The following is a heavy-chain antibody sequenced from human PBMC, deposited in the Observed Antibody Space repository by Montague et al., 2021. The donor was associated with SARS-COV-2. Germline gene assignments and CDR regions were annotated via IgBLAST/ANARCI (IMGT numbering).Heavy chain of an antibody. D-gene: IGHD4-17*01. CDR2: IDWDDDK. CDR1: GFSLSTSGMC. V-gene: IGHV2-70*11. CDR3: ERTMTTVITGYGLCDYYYGMDV. J-gene: IGHJ6*02. Sequence: PALVKPTQTLTLTCTFSGFSLSTSGMCVSWIPQPPGKALEWLERIDWDDDKYYSTSLTTRLTIAKDTSKNQVVLTMTNMDPVDTATYYCERTMTTVITGYGLCDYYYGMDVWGQGTTVTVSS.